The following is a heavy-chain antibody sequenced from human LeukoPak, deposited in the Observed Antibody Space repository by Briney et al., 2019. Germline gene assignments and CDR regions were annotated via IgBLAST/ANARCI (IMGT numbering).Heavy chain of an antibody. CDR1: GFTFSSYE. CDR3: ASSSWYALDY. CDR2: ISSSGSTM. D-gene: IGHD6-13*01. Sequence: PGGSLRLSCAASGFTFSSYEMNWVRQVPGKGLEWISYISSSGSTMYYADSVKGRFTISRDNAKNSLYLQMNGLRAEDTAIYYCASSSWYALDYWGQGTLVTVSS. J-gene: IGHJ4*02. V-gene: IGHV3-48*03.